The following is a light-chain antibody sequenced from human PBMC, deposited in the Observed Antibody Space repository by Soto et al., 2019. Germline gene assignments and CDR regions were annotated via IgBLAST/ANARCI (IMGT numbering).Light chain of an antibody. CDR1: QSVGSY. CDR3: QQRSNWPVT. Sequence: EIVLTQSPATLSLSPGERATLSCRASQSVGSYLAWYQQKPGQTPRLLIYDASNSATDIPAKFSGSGSGTDFTLTISSLEPEDFAVYYCQQRSNWPVTFGQGTRVEIK. CDR2: DAS. J-gene: IGKJ1*01. V-gene: IGKV3-11*01.